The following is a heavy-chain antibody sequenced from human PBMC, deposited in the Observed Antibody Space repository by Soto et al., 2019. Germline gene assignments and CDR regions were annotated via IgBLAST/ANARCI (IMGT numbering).Heavy chain of an antibody. CDR3: AASCVGCGGFNYYGMDV. Sequence: QVQLQESGPGLVKPSQTLSLTCSVSVASISSGGYYWNWIRQPPGKGLEWMGYIYYSGTTYYNPSLKRRVTISVDTSKNQFSLKLSSVTAADTAVYYCAASCVGCGGFNYYGMDVWGQGTTVTVSS. CDR1: VASISSGGYY. CDR2: IYYSGTT. V-gene: IGHV4-31*03. D-gene: IGHD2-21*01. J-gene: IGHJ6*02.